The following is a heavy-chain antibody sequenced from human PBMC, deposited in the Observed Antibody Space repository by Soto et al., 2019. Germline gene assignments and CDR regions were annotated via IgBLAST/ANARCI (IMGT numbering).Heavy chain of an antibody. CDR3: VRDGTKTLRDWFDP. Sequence: SETLSLTCTVSGASISGFYWSWIRKSAGKGLEWIGRIYATETTDYNPSLKSRVMMSVDTSKKQFSLKLRSVTAADTAVYYCVRDGTKTLRDWFDPWGQGILVTVSS. CDR1: GASISGFY. CDR2: IYATETT. V-gene: IGHV4-4*07. J-gene: IGHJ5*02. D-gene: IGHD1-1*01.